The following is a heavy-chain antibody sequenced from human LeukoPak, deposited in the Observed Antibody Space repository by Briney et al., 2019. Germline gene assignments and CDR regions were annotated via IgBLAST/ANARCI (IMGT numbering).Heavy chain of an antibody. D-gene: IGHD1-14*01. CDR2: ISGSGGST. CDR1: GFTFSNYA. V-gene: IGHV3-23*01. Sequence: PGGSLRLSCTASGFTFSNYAMTWVRQAPGKGLEWVSAISGSGGSTYYADSVKGRFTISRDNSKNTALLQMNSLRAEDTAVYYCARGGTRRPSPFDYWGQGILVTVSS. J-gene: IGHJ4*02. CDR3: ARGGTRRPSPFDY.